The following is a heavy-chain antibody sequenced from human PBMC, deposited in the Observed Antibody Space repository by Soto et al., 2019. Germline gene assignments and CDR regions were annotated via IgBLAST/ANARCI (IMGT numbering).Heavy chain of an antibody. J-gene: IGHJ4*02. CDR1: GGSISSSSYY. CDR2: IYYSGTT. D-gene: IGHD1-26*01. Sequence: PSETLSLTCTVSGGSISSSSYYWGWIRQSPGKGLECVGSIYYSGTTYYNPSLKSRVTISVDTLKNELSLKMSSVTAADTAVYYCASHSSWSYYYFDYWGQGTLVTVSS. CDR3: ASHSSWSYYYFDY. V-gene: IGHV4-39*01.